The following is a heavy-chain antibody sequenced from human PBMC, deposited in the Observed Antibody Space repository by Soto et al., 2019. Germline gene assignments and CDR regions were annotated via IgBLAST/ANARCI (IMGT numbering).Heavy chain of an antibody. CDR1: GGTFSSYT. V-gene: IGHV1-69*02. J-gene: IGHJ5*02. Sequence: QVQLVQSGAEVKKPGSSVKVSCKASGGTFSSYTISWVRQAPGQGLEWMGRIIPILGIANYAQKFQGRVTITADKSTSTAYMELSSLRSEDTAVYYCTNEQGSNGIVVVPAAIRFDPWGQGTLVTVSS. CDR2: IIPILGIA. D-gene: IGHD2-2*02. CDR3: TNEQGSNGIVVVPAAIRFDP.